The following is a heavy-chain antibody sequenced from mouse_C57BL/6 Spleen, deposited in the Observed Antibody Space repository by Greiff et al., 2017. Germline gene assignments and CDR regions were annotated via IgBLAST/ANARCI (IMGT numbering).Heavy chain of an antibody. D-gene: IGHD2-1*01. CDR3: ARGGGYGNYPYYYAMDY. V-gene: IGHV1-26*01. CDR1: GYTFTDYY. CDR2: INPNNGGT. J-gene: IGHJ4*01. Sequence: VQLQQSGPELVKPGASVKISCKASGYTFTDYYMNWVKQSHGKSLEWIGDINPNNGGTSYNQKFKGKATLTVDKSSSTAYMELRSLTSEDSAVYYCARGGGYGNYPYYYAMDYWGQGTSVTVSS.